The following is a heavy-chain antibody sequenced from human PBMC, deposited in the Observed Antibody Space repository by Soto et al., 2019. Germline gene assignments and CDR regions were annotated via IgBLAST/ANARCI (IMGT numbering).Heavy chain of an antibody. J-gene: IGHJ4*02. CDR1: GFTFSDYY. Sequence: PGGSLRLSCAASGFTFSDYYMNWIRQAPGKGLEWVSYISSSGSTIYYADSVKGRFTISRDNAKNSLYLQMNSLRAEDTAVYYCAKGRYYYNVLTGYSDFDYWGQGTLVTASS. V-gene: IGHV3-11*01. CDR3: AKGRYYYNVLTGYSDFDY. D-gene: IGHD3-9*01. CDR2: ISSSGSTI.